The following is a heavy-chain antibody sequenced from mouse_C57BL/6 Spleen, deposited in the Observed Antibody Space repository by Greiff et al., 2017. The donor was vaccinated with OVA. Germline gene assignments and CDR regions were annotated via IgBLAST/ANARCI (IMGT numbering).Heavy chain of an antibody. V-gene: IGHV2-6-1*01. J-gene: IGHJ4*01. Sequence: VKLEESGPGLVAPSQSLSITCTVSGFSLTSYGVHWVRQPPGKGLEWLVVIWSDGSTTYNSALKSRLSISKDNSKSLVFLKMNSLQTDDTAMYYCARHYGNYYAMDYWGQGTSVTVSS. CDR3: ARHYGNYYAMDY. D-gene: IGHD2-1*01. CDR1: GFSLTSYG. CDR2: IWSDGST.